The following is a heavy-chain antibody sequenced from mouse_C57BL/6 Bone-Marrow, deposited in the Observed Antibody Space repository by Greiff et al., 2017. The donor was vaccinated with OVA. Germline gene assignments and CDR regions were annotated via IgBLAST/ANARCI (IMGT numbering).Heavy chain of an antibody. CDR2: FHPYNDDT. V-gene: IGHV1-47*01. J-gene: IGHJ1*03. CDR1: GYTFTTYP. CDR3: ARRGYSKGYWYFDV. Sequence: VKLQQSGAELVKPGASVKMSCKASGYTFTTYPIEWMKQNHGKSLEWIGNFHPYNDDTKYNEKFKGKATLTVEKSSSTVYLELSRLTSDDSAVYYCARRGYSKGYWYFDVWGTGTTVTVSS. D-gene: IGHD2-5*01.